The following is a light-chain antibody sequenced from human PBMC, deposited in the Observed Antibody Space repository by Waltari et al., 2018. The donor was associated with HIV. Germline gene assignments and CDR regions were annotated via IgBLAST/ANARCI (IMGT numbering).Light chain of an antibody. V-gene: IGLV1-44*01. CDR1: SPTIGSTT. CDR3: AAWDDSLNGYV. Sequence: QSVLTQPPSASGTPGQRVTISCSGSSPTIGSTTVNWYQQLPGTAPKLLIYSNNQRPSGVPDRFSGSKSGTSASLAISGLQSEDEADYYCAAWDDSLNGYVFGTGTKVTVL. CDR2: SNN. J-gene: IGLJ1*01.